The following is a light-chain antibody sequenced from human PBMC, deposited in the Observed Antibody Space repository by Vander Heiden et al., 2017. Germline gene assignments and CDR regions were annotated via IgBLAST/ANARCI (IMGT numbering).Light chain of an antibody. Sequence: QSALTQPASVSGSPGQSITISCTGTSSDVGSYNLVSWYQQPPGKAPKLMIYEVSKRPSGVSNRFSGSKSGNTASLTISGLQAEDEADYYCCSYAGSHVVFGGGTKLTVL. CDR1: SSDVGSYNL. CDR2: EVS. J-gene: IGLJ2*01. CDR3: CSYAGSHVV. V-gene: IGLV2-23*02.